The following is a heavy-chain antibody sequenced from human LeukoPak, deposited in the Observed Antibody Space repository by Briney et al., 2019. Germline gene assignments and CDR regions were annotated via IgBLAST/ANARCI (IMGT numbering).Heavy chain of an antibody. Sequence: ASVKVSCKASGYTFTGYYMHWVRQAPGQGLEWMGWINPNSGGTNYAQKFQGRVTMTRDTSISTAYMELSRLRSDDTAVYYCARTDGEWELLLEFWGQGTLVTVSS. CDR3: ARTDGEWELLLEF. V-gene: IGHV1-2*02. J-gene: IGHJ4*02. CDR1: GYTFTGYY. CDR2: INPNSGGT. D-gene: IGHD1-26*01.